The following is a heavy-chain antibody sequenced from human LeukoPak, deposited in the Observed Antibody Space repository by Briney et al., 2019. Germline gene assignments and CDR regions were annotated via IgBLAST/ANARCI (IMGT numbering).Heavy chain of an antibody. CDR2: ISPSGGST. Sequence: ASVKVSCKAFGYTFTSNYMHWVRQAPGQGPEWMGVISPSGGSTTYAQKFQGRVTLTRDMSTSTDYLELSSLRSEDTAVYYCARDVWGYCSGGSCYSDYWGQGTLVTVSS. J-gene: IGHJ4*02. V-gene: IGHV1-46*01. D-gene: IGHD2-15*01. CDR3: ARDVWGYCSGGSCYSDY. CDR1: GYTFTSNY.